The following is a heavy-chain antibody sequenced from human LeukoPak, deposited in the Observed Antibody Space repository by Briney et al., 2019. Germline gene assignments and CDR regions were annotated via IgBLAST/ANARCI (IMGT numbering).Heavy chain of an antibody. CDR2: IYPGDSDT. V-gene: IGHV5-51*01. J-gene: IGHJ3*02. CDR3: ARGTGQYNYGHRGAFDT. CDR1: RYSFTDYW. D-gene: IGHD5-18*01. Sequence: GESLKISCKGSRYSFTDYWIGWVRQMPGKGLEWMGIIYPGDSDTRYSPSFQGQVTISADRSISTAYLQWSSLKASDTAIYHCARGTGQYNYGHRGAFDTWGQGTMVTVSS.